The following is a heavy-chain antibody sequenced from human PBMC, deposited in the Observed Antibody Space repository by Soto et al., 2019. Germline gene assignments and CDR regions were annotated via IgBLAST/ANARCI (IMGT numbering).Heavy chain of an antibody. V-gene: IGHV4-59*08. J-gene: IGHJ6*02. CDR2: KGYSGHN. CDR3: ARQGFGPLHGLVHV. Sequence: QVQLQESGPGLVKPSETLSLTCTISGGPMSNYYCSWFRQPPGQGLGCIGYKGYSGHNSYNPSLKTGFIISLDTSQNQFSLNLSSVTAADTALYYCARQGFGPLHGLVHVWGQGTSVTVSS. CDR1: GGPMSNYY. D-gene: IGHD3-10*01.